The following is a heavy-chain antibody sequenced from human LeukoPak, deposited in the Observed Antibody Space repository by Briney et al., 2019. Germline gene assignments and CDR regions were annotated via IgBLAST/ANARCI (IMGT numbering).Heavy chain of an antibody. CDR3: AYYSVLGRTFDY. CDR2: VHHTFSS. J-gene: IGHJ4*02. V-gene: IGHV4-59*02. CDR1: GGSVNDYF. D-gene: IGHD4-11*01. Sequence: SETLSLTCTVSGGSVNDYFWSWIRQPPGKGLEWIGNVHHTFSSNFSPSLKSRVTISMDTSKSQVSLRLSPVTAADTAVYYCAYYSVLGRTFDYWGQGTLVTVSS.